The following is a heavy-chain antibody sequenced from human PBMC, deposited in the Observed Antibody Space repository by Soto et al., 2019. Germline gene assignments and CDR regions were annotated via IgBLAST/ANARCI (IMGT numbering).Heavy chain of an antibody. D-gene: IGHD3-3*01. CDR3: ARARLDSWSHIYYGLDV. J-gene: IGHJ6*02. CDR1: GGSFSAYS. Sequence: TLSLTCGVYGGSFSAYSWTWLRQSPGKGLEWIGEITHGGSTDYNPALKSRLVMSVDTSKNQFSLRVTSVTAADAAVYFCARARLDSWSHIYYGLDVWGQGTTVTVSS. CDR2: ITHGGST. V-gene: IGHV4-34*01.